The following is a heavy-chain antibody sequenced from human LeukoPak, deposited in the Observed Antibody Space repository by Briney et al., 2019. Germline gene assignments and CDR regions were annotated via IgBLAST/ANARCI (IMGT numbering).Heavy chain of an antibody. D-gene: IGHD6-19*01. J-gene: IGHJ4*02. V-gene: IGHV3-33*08. CDR1: GFTFSSYG. CDR3: ARGVAGQYFDY. CDR2: IWYGGSNK. Sequence: GGSLRLSCAASGFTFSSYGMHWVRQAPGKGLEWVAVIWYGGSNKYYADSVKGRFTISRDNSKNTLYLQMNSLRAEDTAVYYCARGVAGQYFDYWGQGTLVTVSS.